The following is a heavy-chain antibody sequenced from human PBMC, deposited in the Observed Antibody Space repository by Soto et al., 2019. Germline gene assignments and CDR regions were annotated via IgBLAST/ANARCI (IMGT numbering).Heavy chain of an antibody. CDR1: GFTFSSYS. D-gene: IGHD5-12*01. J-gene: IGHJ4*02. CDR2: ISYDGSNK. V-gene: IGHV3-30-3*01. CDR3: ARDQEMATTYYFDY. Sequence: QVQLVESGGGVVQPGRSLRLSCAASGFTFSSYSMHWVRQAPVKGLEWVAVISYDGSNKYYADSVKGRFTISRDNSKNTLYLHMNSLRAEDTAVYYCARDQEMATTYYFDYWGQGTLVTVSS.